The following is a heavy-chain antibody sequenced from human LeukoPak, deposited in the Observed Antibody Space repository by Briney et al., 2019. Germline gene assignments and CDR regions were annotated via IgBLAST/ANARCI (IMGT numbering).Heavy chain of an antibody. CDR1: GFTFSSYG. D-gene: IGHD3-22*01. CDR2: IASSGSTI. J-gene: IGHJ1*01. V-gene: IGHV3-48*04. Sequence: GGSLRLSCAASGFTFSSYGMHWVRQAPGKGLEWVSYIASSGSTIYYADSVKGRFTISRDNAKSSLYLQMNSLRADDTAVYYCATSRGYFFRWFQHWGQGTLVTVSS. CDR3: ATSRGYFFRWFQH.